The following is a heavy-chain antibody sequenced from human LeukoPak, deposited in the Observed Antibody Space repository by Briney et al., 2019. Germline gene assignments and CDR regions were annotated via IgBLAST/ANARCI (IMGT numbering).Heavy chain of an antibody. Sequence: GGSLRLSCAASGFTFRSYGMHWVRQAAGKGLEWVAVIWYDGSNKYYADSVKGRFTVSRDNSKNTLYLQVNSLRAEDTAVYYCAKGGKTIMCPTSCYDYWGQGTLVTVSS. J-gene: IGHJ4*02. D-gene: IGHD2-2*01. CDR1: GFTFRSYG. CDR3: AKGGKTIMCPTSCYDY. CDR2: IWYDGSNK. V-gene: IGHV3-33*06.